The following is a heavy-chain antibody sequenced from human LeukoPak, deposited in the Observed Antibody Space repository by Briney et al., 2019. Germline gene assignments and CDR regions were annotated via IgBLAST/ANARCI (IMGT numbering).Heavy chain of an antibody. CDR3: VRDRELNY. J-gene: IGHJ4*02. Sequence: PSETLSLTCTVSGGSISIYYWSWIRQPPGKGLEWIGYIYNSGNTNYNPSFKSRVTVSEDTPKNQFSLKLSSVTAAGTAVYYCVRDRELNYWGQGTLVTVSS. CDR1: GGSISIYY. D-gene: IGHD3-10*01. V-gene: IGHV4-59*01. CDR2: IYNSGNT.